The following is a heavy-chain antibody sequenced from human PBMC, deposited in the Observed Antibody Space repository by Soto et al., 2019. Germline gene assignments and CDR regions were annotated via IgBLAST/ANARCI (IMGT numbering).Heavy chain of an antibody. J-gene: IGHJ4*02. V-gene: IGHV3-33*01. CDR2: IWYDGSNK. CDR3: ARDGIAVAGNSVHFDY. CDR1: GFTFSSYV. Sequence: GGSRRRSWAASGFTFSSYVMHWVRQAPGKGLEWVAVIWYDGSNKYYADSVKGRFTISRDNSKNTLYLQMNSLRAEDTAVYYCARDGIAVAGNSVHFDYWGQGTLVTVSS. D-gene: IGHD6-19*01.